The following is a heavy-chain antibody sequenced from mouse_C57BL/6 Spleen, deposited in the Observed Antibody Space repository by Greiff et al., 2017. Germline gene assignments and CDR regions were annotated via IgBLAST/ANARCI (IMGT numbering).Heavy chain of an antibody. Sequence: EVKLMESGGGLVKPGGSLKLSCAASGFTFSDYGMHWVRQAPEKGLEWVAYISSGSSSIYYADTLKGRFTISRDTAKNTLFLQMTSLRSEDTAMYYCATYGNYVYAMDYWGQGTSVTVSS. CDR2: ISSGSSSI. V-gene: IGHV5-17*01. D-gene: IGHD2-10*02. CDR1: GFTFSDYG. J-gene: IGHJ4*01. CDR3: ATYGNYVYAMDY.